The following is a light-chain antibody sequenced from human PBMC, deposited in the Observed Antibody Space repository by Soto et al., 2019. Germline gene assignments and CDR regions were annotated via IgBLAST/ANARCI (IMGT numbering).Light chain of an antibody. J-gene: IGLJ1*01. CDR3: SSYTSSSTLV. Sequence: QSALTQPASVSGSPGQSTTISCTGTSSDVGGYNYFSWYQQHPGKAPKLMIYEVSNRPSGVSNRFSGSKSGNTASLTICGLQAEDEADYYRSSYTSSSTLVFGTGTKLTVL. CDR1: SSDVGGYNY. V-gene: IGLV2-14*01. CDR2: EVS.